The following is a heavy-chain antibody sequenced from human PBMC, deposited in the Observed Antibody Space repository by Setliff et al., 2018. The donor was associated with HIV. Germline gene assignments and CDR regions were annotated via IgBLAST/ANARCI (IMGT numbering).Heavy chain of an antibody. D-gene: IGHD3-3*01. CDR3: ARVPFTTGFDS. Sequence: SETLSLTCSVSGVSINRTDHYWGWIRQSPGKRLEWIGSVSHSGDTHYNPALKSRVTISVDTPKNQFSLKLSSVTAADTAVYYCARVPFTTGFDSWGQGTLVTVSS. CDR2: VSHSGDT. CDR1: GVSINRTDHY. V-gene: IGHV4-38-2*02. J-gene: IGHJ4*02.